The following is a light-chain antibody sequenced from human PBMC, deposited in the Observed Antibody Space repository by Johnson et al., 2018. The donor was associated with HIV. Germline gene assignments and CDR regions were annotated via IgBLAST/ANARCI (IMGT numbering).Light chain of an antibody. CDR2: DNN. V-gene: IGLV1-51*01. CDR1: SSNIGNNY. Sequence: QSVLTQPPSVSAAPGQKVTISCSGSSSNIGNNYVSWYQQFPGTAPKLLIYDNNKRPSGIPDRFSGSKSGTSATLAITGLQTGDEAEYYCGTWDSSLSAGVFGTGTKVTV. CDR3: GTWDSSLSAGV. J-gene: IGLJ1*01.